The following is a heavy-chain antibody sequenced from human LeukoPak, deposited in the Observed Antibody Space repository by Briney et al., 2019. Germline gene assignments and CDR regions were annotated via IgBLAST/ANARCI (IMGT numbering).Heavy chain of an antibody. J-gene: IGHJ4*02. D-gene: IGHD5-18*01. CDR3: VRATLGAYNYGEHFDT. CDR2: ISSDGRNT. Sequence: GGSLRLSCAASEFTFGSYPMHWVRQAPGKGLEWVAVISSDGRNTYYADSVKGRFTISRDNSKNTVFVQMNSLRPDDTAVHFCVRATLGAYNYGEHFDTWGQGTPVTVSS. CDR1: EFTFGSYP. V-gene: IGHV3-30*04.